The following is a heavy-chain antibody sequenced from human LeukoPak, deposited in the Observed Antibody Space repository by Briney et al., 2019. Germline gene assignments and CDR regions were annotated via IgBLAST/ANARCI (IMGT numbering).Heavy chain of an antibody. CDR1: GGSFSGYY. Sequence: SETLSLTCAVYGGSFSGYYWSWIRQPPGKGLGWIGEINHSGSTNYNPSLKSRVTISVDTSKNQFSLKLSSVTAADTAVYYCARGGMEWLRFPNFDYWGQGTLVTVSS. CDR2: INHSGST. CDR3: ARGGMEWLRFPNFDY. V-gene: IGHV4-34*01. D-gene: IGHD5-12*01. J-gene: IGHJ4*02.